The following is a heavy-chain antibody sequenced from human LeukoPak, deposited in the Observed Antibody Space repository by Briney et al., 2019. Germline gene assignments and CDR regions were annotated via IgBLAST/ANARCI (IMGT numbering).Heavy chain of an antibody. CDR1: GGTFSSYA. CDR3: ARGEQFLEWLFGY. V-gene: IGHV1-69*13. Sequence: SVKVSCKASGGTFSSYAISWVRQAPGQGLEWMGGIIPIFGTANYAQKFQGRVTITADESTSTAHMELSSLRSEDTAVYYCARGEQFLEWLFGYWGQGTLVTVSS. CDR2: IIPIFGTA. D-gene: IGHD3-3*01. J-gene: IGHJ4*02.